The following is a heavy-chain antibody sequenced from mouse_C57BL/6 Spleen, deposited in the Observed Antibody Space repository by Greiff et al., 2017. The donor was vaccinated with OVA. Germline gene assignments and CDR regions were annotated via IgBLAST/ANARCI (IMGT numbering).Heavy chain of an antibody. CDR2: ISNGGGST. J-gene: IGHJ4*01. Sequence: EVHLVESGGGLVQPGGSLKLSCAASGFTFSDYYMYWVRQTPEKRLEWVAYISNGGGSTYYPDTVKGRFTISRDNAKNTLYLQMSRLKSEDTAMYYCARGRAGYYAMDYWGQGTSVTVSS. CDR3: ARGRAGYYAMDY. CDR1: GFTFSDYY. D-gene: IGHD3-1*01. V-gene: IGHV5-12*01.